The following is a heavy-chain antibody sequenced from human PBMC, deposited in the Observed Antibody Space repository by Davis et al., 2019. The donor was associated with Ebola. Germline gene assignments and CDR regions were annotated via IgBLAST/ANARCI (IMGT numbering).Heavy chain of an antibody. CDR3: ASQTTVVAGVDY. Sequence: MPSETLSLTCTVSGGSISSSSYYWGWIRQTPGKGLEWIGSIYYSGSTYYNPSLKSRGTISVDTSKNQFSLKLSSVTAADTAVYYCASQTTVVAGVDYWGQGTLVTVSS. CDR2: IYYSGST. D-gene: IGHD4-23*01. J-gene: IGHJ4*02. V-gene: IGHV4-39*01. CDR1: GGSISSSSYY.